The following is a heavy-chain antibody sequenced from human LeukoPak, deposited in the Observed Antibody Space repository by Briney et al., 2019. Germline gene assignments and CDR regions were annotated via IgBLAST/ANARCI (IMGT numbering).Heavy chain of an antibody. CDR2: ISGSGGST. V-gene: IGHV3-23*01. D-gene: IGHD2-15*01. Sequence: GGSLRLSCAASGFTFSSYAMSWVRQAPGKGLEWVSAISGSGGSTYYADSVKGRFTISRDNSKNTLYLQMNSLRAEVTAVYYCAKLGIVVVVAATTWFDPWGQGTLVTVSS. CDR1: GFTFSSYA. J-gene: IGHJ5*02. CDR3: AKLGIVVVVAATTWFDP.